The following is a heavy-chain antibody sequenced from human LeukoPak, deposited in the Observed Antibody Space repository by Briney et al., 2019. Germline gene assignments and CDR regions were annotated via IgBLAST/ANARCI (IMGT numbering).Heavy chain of an antibody. Sequence: ASVKVSCKASGYTFTDDYVHWVRQAPGQGLEWMGWINPNSGVTNYAQKFQGRVTMTRDMSISTAYMELSRLRSDDTAVYYCARSPDILTGENFDYWGQGTLVTVSS. J-gene: IGHJ4*02. CDR2: INPNSGVT. D-gene: IGHD3-9*01. CDR3: ARSPDILTGENFDY. V-gene: IGHV1-2*02. CDR1: GYTFTDDY.